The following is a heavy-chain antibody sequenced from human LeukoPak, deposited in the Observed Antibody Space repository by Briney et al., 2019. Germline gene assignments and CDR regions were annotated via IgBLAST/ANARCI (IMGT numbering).Heavy chain of an antibody. V-gene: IGHV3-21*01. CDR1: GFTFSSYS. Sequence: GGSLRLSCAASGFTFSSYSMNWVRQAPGKGLEWVSSISSSSSYICYADSVKGRFTISRDNAKNSLYLQMNSLRAEDTAVYYCARDLVRYSGYDDAFDIWGQGTMVTVSS. CDR3: ARDLVRYSGYDDAFDI. D-gene: IGHD5-12*01. J-gene: IGHJ3*02. CDR2: ISSSSSYI.